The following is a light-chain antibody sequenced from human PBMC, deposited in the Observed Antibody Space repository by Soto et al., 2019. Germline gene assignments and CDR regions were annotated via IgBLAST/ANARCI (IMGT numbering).Light chain of an antibody. V-gene: IGKV1-12*01. CDR3: QQANSFPWT. CDR2: TAS. J-gene: IGKJ1*01. Sequence: DIPMTQSPSSVSASVGDRVTITCRASQPISTWLAWYQQKPGKDPKLLIYTASSLQSGVTSRFSGSGSGTDFTLTNSSLQPEDFATYYCQQANSFPWTFGQGTKVEIK. CDR1: QPISTW.